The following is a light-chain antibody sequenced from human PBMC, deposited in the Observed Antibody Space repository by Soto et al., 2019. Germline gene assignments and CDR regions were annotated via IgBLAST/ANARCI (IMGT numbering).Light chain of an antibody. CDR1: SSNIGAGYD. CDR3: QSYDSSLSGGV. V-gene: IGLV1-40*01. Sequence: QAVVTQPPSVSGAPGQRVTISCTGSSSNIGAGYDVHWYQQLPETAPKLLIYGNSNRPSGVPDRFSGSKSGTSASLAITGLRAEDEADYYCQSYDSSLSGGVFGGGTKLTVL. CDR2: GNS. J-gene: IGLJ3*02.